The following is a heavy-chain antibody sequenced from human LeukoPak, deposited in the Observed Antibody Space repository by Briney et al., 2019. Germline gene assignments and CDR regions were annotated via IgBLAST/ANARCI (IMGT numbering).Heavy chain of an antibody. CDR1: GGTFSSYA. D-gene: IGHD3-10*01. J-gene: IGHJ4*02. V-gene: IGHV1-69*01. CDR2: IIPIFGTA. Sequence: SVKDSCKASGGTFSSYAISWVRQAPGQGLEWMGGIIPIFGTANYAQKFQGRVTITADESTSTAYMELSSLRSEDTAVYYCARDLRLFRPPHTYYYGSGSYYPKGEIDYWGQGTLVTVSS. CDR3: ARDLRLFRPPHTYYYGSGSYYPKGEIDY.